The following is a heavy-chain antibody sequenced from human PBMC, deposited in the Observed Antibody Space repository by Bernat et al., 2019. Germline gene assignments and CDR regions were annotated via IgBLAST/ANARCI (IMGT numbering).Heavy chain of an antibody. J-gene: IGHJ4*02. CDR2: INHSGST. CDR1: GGSFSGYY. D-gene: IGHD6-19*01. Sequence: QVQLQQWGAGLLKPSETLSLTCAVYGGSFSGYYWSWIRQPPGKGLEWIGEINHSGSTNYNPSLKSRVTISVDTSKNQFSLKLSSVTAADTAVYYCARRTGYSSGWYGANFDYWGQGTLVTVSS. V-gene: IGHV4-34*01. CDR3: ARRTGYSSGWYGANFDY.